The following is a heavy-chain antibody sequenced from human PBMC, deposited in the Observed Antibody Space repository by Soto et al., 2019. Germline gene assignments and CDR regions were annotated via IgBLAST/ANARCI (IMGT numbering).Heavy chain of an antibody. CDR2: IIPIFGTA. CDR3: ARGSGYYYWDDY. V-gene: IGHV1-69*13. D-gene: IGHD3-22*01. J-gene: IGHJ4*02. Sequence: SVKVSCKASRGTFSSYAISWVRQAPGQGLEWMGGIIPIFGTANYAQKFQGRVTITADESTSTAYMELSSLRSEDTAVYYCARGSGYYYWDDYWGQGTLVTVSS. CDR1: RGTFSSYA.